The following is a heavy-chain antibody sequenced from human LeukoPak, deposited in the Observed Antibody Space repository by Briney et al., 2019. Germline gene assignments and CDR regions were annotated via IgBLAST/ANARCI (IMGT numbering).Heavy chain of an antibody. CDR3: ARERYYYGSGSYLPFDY. J-gene: IGHJ4*02. Sequence: AGASLRLSCAASGFTFSSYEMNWVRQAPGKGLEWVSYISCSGSTIYYADSVKGRFTISRDNSKNSLYLQINSLRAEDTAVYYCARERYYYGSGSYLPFDYWGQGTLVTVSS. D-gene: IGHD3-10*01. CDR2: ISCSGSTI. V-gene: IGHV3-48*03. CDR1: GFTFSSYE.